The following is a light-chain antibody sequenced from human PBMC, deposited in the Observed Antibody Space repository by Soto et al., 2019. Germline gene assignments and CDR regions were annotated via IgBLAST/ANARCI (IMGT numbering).Light chain of an antibody. CDR3: QQYGRSPYT. Sequence: EVVLTQSPGSLSLSPGERATLSCRASQSISRTFVAWYQQKPGQAPILLIYGASNRATGIPDRFSGSGSGADFTLTISGLEPEDFAVYYCQQYGRSPYTFGQGTRLAIK. V-gene: IGKV3-20*01. CDR1: QSISRTF. CDR2: GAS. J-gene: IGKJ2*01.